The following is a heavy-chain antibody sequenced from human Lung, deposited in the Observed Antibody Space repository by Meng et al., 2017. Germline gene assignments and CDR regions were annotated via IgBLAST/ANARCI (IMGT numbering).Heavy chain of an antibody. Sequence: EVQLVESGGGLVKPGESLRLSCAASGFTFSSYSMNWVRQAPGKGLEWVSYISSNSYYIYYAGSVKGRFTISRDNAKNSVYLQMNSLRAEDTAVDYCARGDTSMLDYWGQGTLVTVSS. D-gene: IGHD5-18*01. CDR1: GFTFSSYS. CDR3: ARGDTSMLDY. V-gene: IGHV3-21*01. J-gene: IGHJ4*02. CDR2: ISSNSYYI.